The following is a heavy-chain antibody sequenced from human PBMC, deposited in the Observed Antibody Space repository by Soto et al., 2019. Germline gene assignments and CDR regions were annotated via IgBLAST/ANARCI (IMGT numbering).Heavy chain of an antibody. CDR3: AHSRGRGDYVWGSYHF. Sequence: QITLKESGPTLVKPTQTLTLTCTFSGFSLSTSGVGVGWIRQPPGKALEWLALIYWDDDKRYSPSLKSRLTITKDTSKTQVVLTMTNMDPVDTATYYCAHSRGRGDYVWGSYHFWGQGTLVTVSS. CDR1: GFSLSTSGVG. CDR2: IYWDDDK. D-gene: IGHD3-16*02. J-gene: IGHJ4*02. V-gene: IGHV2-5*02.